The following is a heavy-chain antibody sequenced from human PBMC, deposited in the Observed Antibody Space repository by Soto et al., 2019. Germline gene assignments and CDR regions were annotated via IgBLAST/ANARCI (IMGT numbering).Heavy chain of an antibody. D-gene: IGHD3-10*01. J-gene: IGHJ4*02. CDR3: ARDSYYGSGSSP. CDR2: IYYSGST. V-gene: IGHV4-39*07. CDR1: GGSISSSSYY. Sequence: PSETLSLTCTVSGGSISSSSYYWVWIRQPPGKGLEWIGSIYYSGSTYYNPSLKSRVTISVDTSKNQFSPKLSSVTAADTAVYYCARDSYYGSGSSPWGQGTLVTVSS.